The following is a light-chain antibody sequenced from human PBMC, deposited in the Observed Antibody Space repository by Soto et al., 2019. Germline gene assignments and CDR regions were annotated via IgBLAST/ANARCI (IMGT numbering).Light chain of an antibody. CDR2: DAS. CDR3: QQFNSYPLT. Sequence: AIQLTQSPSSLSASVGDRVTITCRASQGISSALAWYQQKPGKAPKLLFYDASSFESGVPSRFSGSGSGTDFTLTISSLQPEDFATYYCQQFNSYPLTFGGGTKWIS. V-gene: IGKV1-13*02. CDR1: QGISSA. J-gene: IGKJ4*01.